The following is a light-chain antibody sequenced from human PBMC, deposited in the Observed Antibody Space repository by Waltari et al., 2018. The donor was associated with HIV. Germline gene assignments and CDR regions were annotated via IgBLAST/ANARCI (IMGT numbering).Light chain of an antibody. J-gene: IGKJ1*01. CDR2: GAS. V-gene: IGKV3-20*01. CDR1: HNFSSNY. CDR3: QQYGSSPPWT. Sequence: EIVLTQTSDTLSSSRGERATLSCRASHNFSSNYLIWYQKKTGRSPTLLIYGASRRAAGVADRFSGSGSGTDFTLTISRLEPEDFAVYFCQQYGSSPPWTFGQGTKVEVK.